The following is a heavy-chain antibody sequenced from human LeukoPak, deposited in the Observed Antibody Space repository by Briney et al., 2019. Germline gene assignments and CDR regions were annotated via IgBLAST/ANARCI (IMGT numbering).Heavy chain of an antibody. J-gene: IGHJ3*02. CDR2: IYSSGST. CDR3: ARGGFLEWLPRGAFDI. D-gene: IGHD3-3*01. Sequence: SETLSLTCTVSGGSISSYYWSWIRQPAGKGLEWIGRIYSSGSTNYNPSLKSRVTMSVDTSKNQFSLKLSSVTAADTAVYYCARGGFLEWLPRGAFDIWGQGAMVTVSS. CDR1: GGSISSYY. V-gene: IGHV4-4*07.